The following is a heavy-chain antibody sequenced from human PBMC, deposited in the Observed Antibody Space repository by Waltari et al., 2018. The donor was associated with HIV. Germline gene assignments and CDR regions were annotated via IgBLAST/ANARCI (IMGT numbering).Heavy chain of an antibody. V-gene: IGHV3-33*01. CDR1: GFRVSDYG. Sequence: VQLEESGGGVVQPGRSRRLSCAASGFRVSDYGMHWVRQAPGKGLQCVAVIRYDGSKKEYSDSVKGRFTISKDNSKNTLFLQMNSLRVDDTAVYFCARVPFASSWSADSFDVWGPGTRITVSS. J-gene: IGHJ3*01. CDR3: ARVPFASSWSADSFDV. CDR2: IRYDGSKK. D-gene: IGHD6-13*01.